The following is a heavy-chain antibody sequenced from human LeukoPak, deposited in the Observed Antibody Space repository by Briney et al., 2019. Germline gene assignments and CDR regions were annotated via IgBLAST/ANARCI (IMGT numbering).Heavy chain of an antibody. CDR2: ISYDGSNK. Sequence: GRSLRLSCAASGFTFSSYGMHWVRQAPGKGLEWVAVISYDGSNKYYADSVKGRFTISRDNSKNTLYLQMNSLRAEDTAVYYCAKGSASEYWGQGTLVTVSS. V-gene: IGHV3-30*18. CDR1: GFTFSSYG. CDR3: AKGSASEY. J-gene: IGHJ4*02.